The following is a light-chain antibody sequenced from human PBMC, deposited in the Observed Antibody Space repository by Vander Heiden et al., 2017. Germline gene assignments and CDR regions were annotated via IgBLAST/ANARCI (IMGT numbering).Light chain of an antibody. CDR3: QQSYTTPYT. CDR1: QSVSSY. V-gene: IGKV1-39*01. Sequence: DIQMTQSPSSLSASVGDRVTITCRASQSVSSYVSWYQVKPGKAPKLLIYSTSTLQSGVPTRFSGSGSGTDFTLTISSLQPEDFATYHCQQSYTTPYTFGQGTKLEIK. J-gene: IGKJ2*01. CDR2: STS.